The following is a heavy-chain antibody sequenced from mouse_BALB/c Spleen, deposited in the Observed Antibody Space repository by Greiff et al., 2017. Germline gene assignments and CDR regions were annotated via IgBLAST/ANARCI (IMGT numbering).Heavy chain of an antibody. V-gene: IGHV1S81*02. CDR2: INPSNGGT. Sequence: QVQLQQSGAELVTPGASVKFSCTASGFSFTSYYMYWVQQRPGEGLEWIGEINPSNGGTNFNEKFYSKATMTVDKSSSTAYMQLSSLTSEDSAVWYCTRDGGYDGFAYWGQGTLVTVSA. CDR3: TRDGGYDGFAY. D-gene: IGHD2-2*01. CDR1: GFSFTSYY. J-gene: IGHJ3*01.